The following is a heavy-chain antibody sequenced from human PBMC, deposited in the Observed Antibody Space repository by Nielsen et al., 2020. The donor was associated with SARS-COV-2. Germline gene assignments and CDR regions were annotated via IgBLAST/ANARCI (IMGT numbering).Heavy chain of an antibody. CDR2: INPSGGST. CDR3: ARDYLDDSGPPPQYYFGMDV. J-gene: IGHJ6*02. V-gene: IGHV1-46*01. CDR1: GYTFTSYY. D-gene: IGHD2-15*01. Sequence: ASVKVSCKASGYTFTSYYMHWVRQAPGQGLEWMGIINPSGGSTSYAQKFQGRVTMTRDTSTSTVYMELSSLRSEDTAVYYCARDYLDDSGPPPQYYFGMDVWGQGTTVTVSS.